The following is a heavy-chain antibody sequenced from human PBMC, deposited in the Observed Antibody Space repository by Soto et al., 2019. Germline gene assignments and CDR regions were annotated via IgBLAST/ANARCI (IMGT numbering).Heavy chain of an antibody. J-gene: IGHJ2*01. Sequence: QVQLVESGGGVVQPGRSLRLSCAASGFTFSSYGMHWVRQAPGKGLEWVAVISYDGSNKYYADSVKGRFTISRDNXKXTPXLQMNSRRAEDTAVYYCAKAGVTTPDYLHSWYFDLWGRGTLVTVSS. V-gene: IGHV3-30*18. CDR2: ISYDGSNK. D-gene: IGHD4-17*01. CDR1: GFTFSSYG. CDR3: AKAGVTTPDYLHSWYFDL.